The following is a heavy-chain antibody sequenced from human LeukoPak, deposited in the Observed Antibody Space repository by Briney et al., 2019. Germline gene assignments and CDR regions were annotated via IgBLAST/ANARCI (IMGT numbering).Heavy chain of an antibody. CDR3: ARVRYYGSGVYYYMDV. J-gene: IGHJ6*03. CDR1: GFTFSSYD. D-gene: IGHD3-10*01. V-gene: IGHV3-13*01. Sequence: PGGSLRLSCAASGFTFSSYDMHWVRQATGKGLEWVSAIGTAGDTYYPGSVKGRFTISRENAKNSLYLQMNSLRAGDTAVYYCARVRYYGSGVYYYMDVWGKGTTVTISS. CDR2: IGTAGDT.